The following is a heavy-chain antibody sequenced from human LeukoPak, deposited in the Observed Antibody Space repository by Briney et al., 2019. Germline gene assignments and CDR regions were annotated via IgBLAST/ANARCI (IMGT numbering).Heavy chain of an antibody. CDR3: ARGGTNYYYMDV. CDR1: EFSFSSYW. V-gene: IGHV3-23*01. J-gene: IGHJ6*03. D-gene: IGHD3-10*01. CDR2: ISGSGDRT. Sequence: GGSLRLSCVASEFSFSSYWMSWVRQAPGKGLEWVSAISGSGDRTFYADSVKGRLTISRDNSKNTLYLQLNTVRAEDTALYYCARGGTNYYYMDVWGNGTTVTVSS.